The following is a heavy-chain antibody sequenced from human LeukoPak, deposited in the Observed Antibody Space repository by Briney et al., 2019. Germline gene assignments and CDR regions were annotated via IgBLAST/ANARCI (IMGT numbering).Heavy chain of an antibody. CDR3: ARDRGSGWTQGY. D-gene: IGHD6-19*01. CDR2: INSDGINT. J-gene: IGHJ4*02. CDR1: GFTFSNYW. V-gene: IGHV3-74*01. Sequence: PGGSLRLSCAASGFTFSNYWMHWVRQAPGKGLVWVSRINSDGINTSYADSVKGRFTISRDNAKNSLYLQMNSLRAEDTAVYYCARDRGSGWTQGYWGQGTLVTVSS.